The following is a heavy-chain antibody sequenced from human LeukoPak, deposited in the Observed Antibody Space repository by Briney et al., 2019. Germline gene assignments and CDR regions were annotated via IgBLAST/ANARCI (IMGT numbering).Heavy chain of an antibody. Sequence: GGSLRLSCAVSEFNFSDYYMSWIRQAPGKGLEWVSHISGSGRNIYYADSVKGRFSLSRDNAKNSLYLQMDSLRVEDTAVYYCARDGGYCSGGRCYSGNFGYYYGMDVWGQGTTVTVSS. CDR1: EFNFSDYY. CDR2: ISGSGRNI. J-gene: IGHJ6*02. V-gene: IGHV3-11*01. CDR3: ARDGGYCSGGRCYSGNFGYYYGMDV. D-gene: IGHD2-15*01.